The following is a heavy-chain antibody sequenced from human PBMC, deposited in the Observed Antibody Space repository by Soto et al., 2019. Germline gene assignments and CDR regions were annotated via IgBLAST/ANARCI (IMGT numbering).Heavy chain of an antibody. J-gene: IGHJ5*02. CDR1: GGTFSSYS. V-gene: IGHV1-69*12. Sequence: QVQLVQSGAEVKKPGSSVKVSCKASGGTFSSYSISWLRQAPGQGLEWLGGIIPVFGRTNYAQQFQGRVRXXAXXFTSTAYMELRSLRSEDTAVYYCAGGGGQLLPAGMGVWFDPWGQGSLVTVSS. CDR2: IIPVFGRT. D-gene: IGHD2-2*01. CDR3: AGGGGQLLPAGMGVWFDP.